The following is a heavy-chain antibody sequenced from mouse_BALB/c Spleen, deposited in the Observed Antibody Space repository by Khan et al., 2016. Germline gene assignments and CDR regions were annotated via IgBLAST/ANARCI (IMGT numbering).Heavy chain of an antibody. D-gene: IGHD3-2*01. CDR1: GYTFTNYG. V-gene: IGHV9-3*02. CDR3: ARSQTARATGFAY. Sequence: QIQLVQSGPELKKPGETVKISCKASGYTFTNYGMNWVKQSPGKGLKWMGWINTNTGEPTYAEEVKGRFAFSLETSASTAYLQINNLRNEDTATYFCARSQTARATGFAYWGQGTLVTVSA. J-gene: IGHJ3*01. CDR2: INTNTGEP.